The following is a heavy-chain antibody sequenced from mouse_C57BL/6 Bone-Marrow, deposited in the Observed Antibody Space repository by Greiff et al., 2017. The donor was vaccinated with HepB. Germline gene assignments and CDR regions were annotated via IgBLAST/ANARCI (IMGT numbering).Heavy chain of an antibody. CDR1: GYTFTSYW. Sequence: VKLQQPGAELVKPGASVKMSCKASGYTFTSYWITWVKQRPGQGLEWIGDIYPGSGSTNYNEKFKSKATLTVDTSSSTAYMQLSSLTSEASAVYSCARSVTTAPCYFDYWGQGTTLTVSS. CDR2: IYPGSGST. V-gene: IGHV1-55*01. D-gene: IGHD1-2*01. J-gene: IGHJ2*01. CDR3: ARSVTTAPCYFDY.